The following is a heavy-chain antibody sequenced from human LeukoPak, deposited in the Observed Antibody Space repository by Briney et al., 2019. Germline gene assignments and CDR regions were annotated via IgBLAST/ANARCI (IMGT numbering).Heavy chain of an antibody. V-gene: IGHV3-48*02. CDR1: AFTFRTYW. J-gene: IGHJ3*02. CDR3: TLGVDAFDI. CDR2: ISSSSNAI. Sequence: PGGSLRLSCAASAFTFRTYWMSWVRQAPGKGLEWVSYISSSSNAIYYADSVKGRFTISRDNAKNSLYLQMNSLRDEDTAVYYCTLGVDAFDIWGQGTMVTVSS. D-gene: IGHD3-16*01.